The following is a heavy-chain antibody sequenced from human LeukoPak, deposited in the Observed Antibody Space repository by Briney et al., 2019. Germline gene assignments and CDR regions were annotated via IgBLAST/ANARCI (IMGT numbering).Heavy chain of an antibody. J-gene: IGHJ4*02. Sequence: SETLSLTCTVSGGSVSSGSYYWSWIRQPPGKGLEWIGYTYYSGSTNYNPSLRSRVSLSGDMSKNQFSLKLSSVSAADTAVYYCALSGTPPRHFDYWGQGALVTVSS. CDR1: GGSVSSGSYY. CDR2: TYYSGST. D-gene: IGHD1-26*01. V-gene: IGHV4-61*01. CDR3: ALSGTPPRHFDY.